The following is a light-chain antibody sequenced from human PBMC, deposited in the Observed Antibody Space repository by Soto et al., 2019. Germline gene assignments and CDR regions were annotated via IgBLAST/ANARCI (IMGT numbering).Light chain of an antibody. CDR1: QSVSSY. Sequence: EIVLTQSPATLSLSPGERATLSCRASQSVSSYLAWYQQKPGQAPRLLIYDASNRATGIPARFSGSGSWTDFTLTISSREAEDFAVYYCQQRSNWPPWTFGQGTKVEIK. CDR2: DAS. J-gene: IGKJ1*01. V-gene: IGKV3-11*01. CDR3: QQRSNWPPWT.